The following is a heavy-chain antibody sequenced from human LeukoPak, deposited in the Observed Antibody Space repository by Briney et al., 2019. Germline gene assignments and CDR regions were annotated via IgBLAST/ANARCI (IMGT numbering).Heavy chain of an antibody. CDR3: ATLGRVDVADY. CDR2: INSDGSST. CDR1: GLTFSRYW. J-gene: IGHJ4*02. V-gene: IGHV3-74*01. Sequence: PGGSLRLSCAASGLTFSRYWMHWVRQAPGQGLVWDSRINSDGSSTSYADSVQGRFTISRDNAKNTLYLQMNSLRAEDTAVYYCATLGRVDVADYWGQGTLVTVSS. D-gene: IGHD7-27*01.